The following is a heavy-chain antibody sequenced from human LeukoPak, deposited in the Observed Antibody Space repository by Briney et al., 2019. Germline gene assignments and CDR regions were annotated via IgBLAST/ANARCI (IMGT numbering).Heavy chain of an antibody. CDR3: ATDLLGSRTYYYYYGMDV. Sequence: PGGSLRLSCAASGFTFSNYAMHWVRQAPGKGLEWVAVISYDGSNKYYADSVKGRFTISRDNSKNTLYLQMNSLRAEDTAVYYCATDLLGSRTYYYYYGMDVWGQGTTVTVSS. D-gene: IGHD3-10*01. J-gene: IGHJ6*02. CDR1: GFTFSNYA. V-gene: IGHV3-30*04. CDR2: ISYDGSNK.